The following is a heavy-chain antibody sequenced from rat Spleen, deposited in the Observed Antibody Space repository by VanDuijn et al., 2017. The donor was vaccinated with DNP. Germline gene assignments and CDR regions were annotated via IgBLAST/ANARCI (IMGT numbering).Heavy chain of an antibody. D-gene: IGHD1-1*01. CDR2: ISTSGAGT. Sequence: AASGFTFSNYDMAWVRQAPTKGLEWVASISTSGAGTYYRDSVKGRFTVSRDNAKSTLYLQMDSLRSEDTATYYGAREGITRRYFDFWGPGTMVTVSS. CDR3: AREGITRRYFDF. J-gene: IGHJ1*01. CDR1: GFTFSNYD. V-gene: IGHV5S23*01.